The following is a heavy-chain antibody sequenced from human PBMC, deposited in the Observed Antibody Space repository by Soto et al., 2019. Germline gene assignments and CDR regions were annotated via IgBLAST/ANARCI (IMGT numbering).Heavy chain of an antibody. CDR1: GGSISSGGYY. CDR2: IYYSGST. J-gene: IGHJ5*02. Sequence: QVQLQESGPGLVKPSQTLSLTCTVSGGSISSGGYYWNWIRQHPGKGLEWIGYIYYSGSTYYNPSLKSRVTISVETSKNQFSLKLNSVTAADTAVYYCARDQGGYNGRNWFAPWGQGTLVTVSS. CDR3: ARDQGGYNGRNWFAP. V-gene: IGHV4-31*03. D-gene: IGHD5-12*01.